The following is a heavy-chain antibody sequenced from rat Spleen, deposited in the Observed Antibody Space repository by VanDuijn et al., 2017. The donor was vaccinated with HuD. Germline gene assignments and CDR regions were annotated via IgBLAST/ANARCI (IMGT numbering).Heavy chain of an antibody. J-gene: IGHJ2*01. D-gene: IGHD1-2*01. CDR3: TTDEAALFDY. CDR1: GFIFSNYD. V-gene: IGHV5-20*01. CDR2: ISYDGSST. Sequence: EVQLVESGGGLVQPGRSMKLSCAASGFIFSNYDMAWVRQAPTKGLEWVASISYDGSSTYYRDSVKGRFTISRDNAKSTLYLQMDSLRSEDTATYYCTTDEAALFDYWGQGVMVTVSS.